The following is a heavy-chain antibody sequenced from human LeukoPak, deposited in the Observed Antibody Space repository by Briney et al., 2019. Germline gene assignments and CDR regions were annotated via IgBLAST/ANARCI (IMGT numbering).Heavy chain of an antibody. CDR2: INDNGYNT. CDR3: AKDLSPLRYFDWSFDY. D-gene: IGHD3-9*01. Sequence: PGGSLRLSCSASGFTFSNFVMHWVRQAPGKGLEYVAIINDNGYNTDYAGSVKGRFTVARDNSKNTLYLQMNSLRAEDTAVYYCAKDLSPLRYFDWSFDYWGQGTLVTVSS. CDR1: GFTFSNFV. V-gene: IGHV3-64*04. J-gene: IGHJ4*02.